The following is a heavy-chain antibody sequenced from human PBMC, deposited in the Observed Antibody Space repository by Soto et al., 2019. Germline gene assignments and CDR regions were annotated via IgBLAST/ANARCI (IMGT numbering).Heavy chain of an antibody. CDR2: IYYSGDT. D-gene: IGHD5-12*01. V-gene: IGHV4-59*08. CDR3: ARQPPATAAFDV. Sequence: QVQLQESGPGLVKPSETLSLTCTVSGGSVSNYYWSWIRQPPGKGLEWIGYIYYSGDTNYNPSLKSRVTMSVYTSKKQVSLNLSSVTAADTAVYYCARQPPATAAFDVWGQGTMVTVSS. J-gene: IGHJ3*01. CDR1: GGSVSNYY.